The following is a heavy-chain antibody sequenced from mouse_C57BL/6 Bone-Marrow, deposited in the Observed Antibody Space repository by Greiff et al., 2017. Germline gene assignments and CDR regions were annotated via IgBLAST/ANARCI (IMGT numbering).Heavy chain of an antibody. J-gene: IGHJ3*01. D-gene: IGHD1-1*01. V-gene: IGHV1-55*01. CDR2: IYPGNGST. Sequence: VQLQQPVAELVKPGASVKMSCKASGYTFTSYWITWVKQRPGQGLEWIGDIYPGNGSTNYNEKFKSKATLTVDTSSSTAYLQLSSLTSEDSAVYDCARGYYCSSSGFGYWGQGTLVTVAA. CDR1: GYTFTSYW. CDR3: ARGYYCSSSGFGY.